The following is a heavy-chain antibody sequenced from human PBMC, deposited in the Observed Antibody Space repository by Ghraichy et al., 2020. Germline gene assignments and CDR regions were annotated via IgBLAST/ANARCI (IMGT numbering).Heavy chain of an antibody. D-gene: IGHD3-3*01. Sequence: GGSLRLSCAASGFTFSSYEMNWVRQAPGKGLEWVSYISSSGSTIYYADSVKGRFTISRDNAKNSLYLQMNSLRAEDTAVYYCARDLIHDFWSGYYYYYYGMDGWGQGTTVTVSS. CDR1: GFTFSSYE. CDR3: ARDLIHDFWSGYYYYYYGMDG. J-gene: IGHJ6*02. CDR2: ISSSGSTI. V-gene: IGHV3-48*03.